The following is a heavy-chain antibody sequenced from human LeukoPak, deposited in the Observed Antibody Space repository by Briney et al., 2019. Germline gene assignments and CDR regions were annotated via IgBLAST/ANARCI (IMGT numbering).Heavy chain of an antibody. D-gene: IGHD3-9*01. CDR3: ASYDKWLTYYFDY. CDR1: GGSFSGYY. CDR2: INHSGST. V-gene: IGHV4-34*01. Sequence: SGTLSLTCAVYGGSFSGYYWSWIRQPPGKGLEWIGEINHSGSTNYNPSLKSRVTISVDTSKNQFSLKLSSVTAADTAVYYCASYDKWLTYYFDYWGQGTLVTVSS. J-gene: IGHJ4*02.